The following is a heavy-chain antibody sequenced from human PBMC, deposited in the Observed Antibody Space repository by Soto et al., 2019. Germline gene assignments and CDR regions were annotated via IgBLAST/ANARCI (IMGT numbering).Heavy chain of an antibody. D-gene: IGHD2-15*01. Sequence: SVKVSCKASGGTFSSYTISWVRQAPGQGLEWMGRIIPILGIANYAQKFQGRVTITADKSTSTAYMELSSLRSEDTAVYYCARAGRDCSGGSCYSIKYNYWGQGTLVTVS. J-gene: IGHJ4*02. CDR1: GGTFSSYT. CDR3: ARAGRDCSGGSCYSIKYNY. CDR2: IIPILGIA. V-gene: IGHV1-69*02.